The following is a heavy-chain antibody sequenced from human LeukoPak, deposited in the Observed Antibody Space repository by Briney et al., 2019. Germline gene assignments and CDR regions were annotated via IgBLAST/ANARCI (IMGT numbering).Heavy chain of an antibody. CDR2: IKKDGSAK. V-gene: IGHV3-7*05. Sequence: GGSLRLSCAASGFTFSTFWMTWVRQAPGKGLEWVANIKKDGSAKYYVDSVKGRFTISRDNAKNSLYLQMNSLRAEDTAVYYCARVAAGTSFDYWGQGTLVTVSS. CDR3: ARVAAGTSFDY. CDR1: GFTFSTFW. D-gene: IGHD6-13*01. J-gene: IGHJ4*02.